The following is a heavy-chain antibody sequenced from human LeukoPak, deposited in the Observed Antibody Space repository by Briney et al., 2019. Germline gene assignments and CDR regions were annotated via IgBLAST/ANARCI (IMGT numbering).Heavy chain of an antibody. CDR1: GFSFSTFA. CDR2: ISGGGGNT. Sequence: SGGSLRLSCAASGFSFSTFAMNWVRQAPGKGLEWVSSISGGGGNTYYADSVKGRFTISRGNSKNTLYLQMNSLRAEDTAVYYCAKDRGSGWPYYFDYWGQGTLVTVSS. J-gene: IGHJ4*02. CDR3: AKDRGSGWPYYFDY. D-gene: IGHD6-19*01. V-gene: IGHV3-23*01.